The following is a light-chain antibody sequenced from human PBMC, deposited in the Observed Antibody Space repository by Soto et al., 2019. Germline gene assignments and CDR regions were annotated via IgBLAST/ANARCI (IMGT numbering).Light chain of an antibody. Sequence: DIQMTHSPSSVSASVGDSLAITCRASQYISTYLNWYQQKPGKATKLLIYVASNLQSGVPSRCSGSGAGTDFTLTISRLEPEDFAVYYCQQYGSLPTFGQGTRLE. CDR1: QYISTY. V-gene: IGKV1-39*01. CDR3: QQYGSLPT. CDR2: VAS. J-gene: IGKJ5*01.